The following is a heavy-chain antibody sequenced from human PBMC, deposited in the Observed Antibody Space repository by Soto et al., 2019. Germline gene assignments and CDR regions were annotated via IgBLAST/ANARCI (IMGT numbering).Heavy chain of an antibody. CDR2: IYYSGST. D-gene: IGHD5-18*01. J-gene: IGHJ6*02. CDR3: ACIFSGGYGYGFYYYGMDV. Sequence: SETLSLTCTVSGGSISSSSYYWGWIRQPPGKGLEWIGSIYYSGSTYYNPSLKSRVTISVDTSKNQFSLKLSSVTAADTAVYHCACIFSGGYGYGFYYYGMDVWGQGTTVTVSS. CDR1: GGSISSSSYY. V-gene: IGHV4-39*01.